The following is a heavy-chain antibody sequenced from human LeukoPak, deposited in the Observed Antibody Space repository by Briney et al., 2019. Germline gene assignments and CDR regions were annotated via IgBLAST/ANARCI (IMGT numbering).Heavy chain of an antibody. CDR1: GGSISSYY. Sequence: SETLSLTCTVSGGSISSYYWSWIRQPPGRGLEWIGYIYYSGSTNYNPSLKSRVTISVDTSKNQFSLKLSSVTAADTAVYYCARHNDAFDIWGQGTMVTVSS. CDR2: IYYSGST. V-gene: IGHV4-59*08. CDR3: ARHNDAFDI. J-gene: IGHJ3*02.